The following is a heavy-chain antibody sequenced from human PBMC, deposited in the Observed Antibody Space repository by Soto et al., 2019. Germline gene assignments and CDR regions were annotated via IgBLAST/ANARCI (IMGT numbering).Heavy chain of an antibody. Sequence: KPSETLSLTCTVSGGSINSYYWSWIRQPAGKGLEWIGRIYTSGGTNYNPSLKSRVTMSVDTSKNRFSLKLSSVTAADTAVYYCARGIYSKVGATIWFDPWGQGTLVTVSS. CDR2: IYTSGGT. CDR3: ARGIYSKVGATIWFDP. J-gene: IGHJ5*02. V-gene: IGHV4-4*07. D-gene: IGHD1-26*01. CDR1: GGSINSYY.